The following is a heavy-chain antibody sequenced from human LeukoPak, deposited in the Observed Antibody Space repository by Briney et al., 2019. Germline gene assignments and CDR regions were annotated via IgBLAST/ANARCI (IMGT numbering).Heavy chain of an antibody. Sequence: PSQTLSLTCTVSGGSISSGGYYWSWIRQHPGKGLEWIGYIYYSGSTYYNPSLKSRVTISVDTSKNQFSLKLSSVTAADTAVYYWARGVMYYYYSSGHHWFDPWGQGTLVTVSS. V-gene: IGHV4-31*03. CDR2: IYYSGST. CDR3: ARGVMYYYYSSGHHWFDP. J-gene: IGHJ5*02. D-gene: IGHD3-22*01. CDR1: GGSISSGGYY.